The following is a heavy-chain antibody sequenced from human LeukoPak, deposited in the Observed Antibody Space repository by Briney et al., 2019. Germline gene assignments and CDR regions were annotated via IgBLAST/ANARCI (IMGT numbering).Heavy chain of an antibody. CDR3: ARVSSSGYGY. Sequence: PGGSLRLSCAASGFTFSSYSMNSVRQAPGKGLEWVSSISSSSSYIYYADSVKGRFTISRDNAKNSLYLQMNSLRAEDTAVYYCARVSSSGYGYWGQGTLVTVSS. CDR1: GFTFSSYS. CDR2: ISSSSSYI. J-gene: IGHJ4*02. D-gene: IGHD3-22*01. V-gene: IGHV3-21*01.